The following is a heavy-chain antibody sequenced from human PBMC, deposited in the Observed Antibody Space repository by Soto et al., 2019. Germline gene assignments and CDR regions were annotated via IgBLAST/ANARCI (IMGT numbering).Heavy chain of an antibody. CDR2: INSDGSHT. V-gene: IGHV3-74*01. J-gene: IGHJ6*02. CDR1: GITFSIYW. CDR3: AGGMAGLDV. Sequence: EAQLEESGGGLVQSGGSLRLSCAASGITFSIYWMHWVRQIPGKGLVWLSRINSDGSHTIYVDSVKGRFTISRDNAKNTLYLQMASLRPDDTGVYYCAGGMAGLDVWGQGTTVTVSS.